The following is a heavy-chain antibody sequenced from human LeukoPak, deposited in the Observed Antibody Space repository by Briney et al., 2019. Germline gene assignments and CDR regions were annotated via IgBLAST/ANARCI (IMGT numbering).Heavy chain of an antibody. CDR3: ARDLPGTSFFDY. CDR1: GGSISSSSYY. J-gene: IGHJ4*02. V-gene: IGHV4-39*07. CDR2: IYYSGST. D-gene: IGHD2-2*01. Sequence: SETLSLTCTVSGGSISSSSYYWGWIRQPPGKGLEWIGSIYYSGSTYYNPSLKSRVTISVDTSKNQLSLKLNSVTAADTAVYYCARDLPGTSFFDYWGQGTLVTVSS.